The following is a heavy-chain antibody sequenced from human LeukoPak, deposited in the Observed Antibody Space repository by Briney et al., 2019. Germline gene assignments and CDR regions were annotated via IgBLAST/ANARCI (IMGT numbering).Heavy chain of an antibody. CDR1: GFTFSNYE. CDR2: ISSNGAAI. V-gene: IGHV3-48*03. CDR3: ARESPDWFDL. J-gene: IGHJ5*02. Sequence: PGRSLRLSCEASGFTFSNYEMNWIRQAPGKGLEWISYISSNGAAIHYADSVRGRFTISRVNARESVYLQMDSLRVEDTGVYYCARESPDWFDLWGQGTLVTVSS.